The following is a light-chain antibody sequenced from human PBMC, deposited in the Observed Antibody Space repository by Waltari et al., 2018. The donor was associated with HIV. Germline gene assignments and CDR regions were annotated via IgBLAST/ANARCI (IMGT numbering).Light chain of an antibody. Sequence: QSVLTQPPSVSAAPGQTVTISCSGRGSNIGGHEVSWYQQLPGTAPKLLIYDNNKRSSVIPDRFSGAKSGPSATLGITGLQTGDEADYYCGTWDSSLSAVFGGGTKVTV. J-gene: IGLJ3*02. CDR1: GSNIGGHE. CDR2: DNN. CDR3: GTWDSSLSAV. V-gene: IGLV1-51*01.